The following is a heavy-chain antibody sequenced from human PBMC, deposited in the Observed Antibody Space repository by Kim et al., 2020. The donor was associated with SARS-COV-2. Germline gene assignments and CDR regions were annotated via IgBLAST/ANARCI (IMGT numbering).Heavy chain of an antibody. V-gene: IGHV1-69*13. CDR2: IIPIFGTA. CDR1: GSTFSSYT. Sequence: SVKVSCKASGSTFSSYTISWVRQAPGQELEWMGGIIPIFGTANYAQKFQGRLTITADESTSTTYMELSSLRSEDTAVYYCAREGIRMPTNPFDYWGQGTLVTVSS. D-gene: IGHD1-1*01. J-gene: IGHJ4*02. CDR3: AREGIRMPTNPFDY.